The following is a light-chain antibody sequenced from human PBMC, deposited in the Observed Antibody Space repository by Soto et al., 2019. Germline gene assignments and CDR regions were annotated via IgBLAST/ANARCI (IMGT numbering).Light chain of an antibody. CDR3: QQYKNWPAIT. Sequence: ELVMTQSPATLSVSPGERATLSCRASQSVSSNLAWYQQKPGQAPRLLIYGASTRATGIPARFSGSGSATEFTLTISSLQSEDFAVYYCQQYKNWPAITFGQGTRLEIK. CDR2: GAS. V-gene: IGKV3D-15*01. CDR1: QSVSSN. J-gene: IGKJ5*01.